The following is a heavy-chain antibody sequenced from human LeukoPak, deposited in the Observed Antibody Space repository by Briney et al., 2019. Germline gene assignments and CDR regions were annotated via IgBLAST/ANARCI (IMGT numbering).Heavy chain of an antibody. CDR3: AREPGRLSSGWLYYHYYYYMDV. Sequence: PGGSLRLSCAASGFTFSSYEMNWVRQAPGKGLEWVANIKQDGSEKYYVDSVKGRFTISRDNAKNSLYLQMNSLRAEDTAVYYCAREPGRLSSGWLYYHYYYYMDVWGKGTTVTVSS. CDR1: GFTFSSYE. D-gene: IGHD6-19*01. V-gene: IGHV3-7*01. J-gene: IGHJ6*03. CDR2: IKQDGSEK.